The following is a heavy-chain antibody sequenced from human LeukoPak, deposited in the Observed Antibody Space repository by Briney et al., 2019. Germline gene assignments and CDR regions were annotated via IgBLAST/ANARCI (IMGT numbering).Heavy chain of an antibody. Sequence: GGSLRLSCAASGFTFSDYYMSWVRQAPGKGLEWVANIKQDGSEKYYVDSVKGRFTVSRDNAKNSLYLQMNSLRAEDTAVYYCAKDDGSFGGSRHWGQGTLVTVSS. D-gene: IGHD3-10*01. CDR2: IKQDGSEK. CDR3: AKDDGSFGGSRH. CDR1: GFTFSDYY. J-gene: IGHJ1*01. V-gene: IGHV3-7*01.